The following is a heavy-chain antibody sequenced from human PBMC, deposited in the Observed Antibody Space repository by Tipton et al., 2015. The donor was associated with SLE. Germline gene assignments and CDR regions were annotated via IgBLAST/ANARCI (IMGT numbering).Heavy chain of an antibody. CDR3: ARVSAWYYFDT. CDR1: GFTFSNYW. V-gene: IGHV3-74*01. CDR2: INIDGINT. J-gene: IGHJ4*02. Sequence: GSLRLSCAASGFTFSNYWMHWVRQVPGKGLVWVSRINIDGINTGYADSVKGRFTISRDNAKNTLYLQLNSLGAEDTAVYYCARVSAWYYFDTWGQGTLVTVSS. D-gene: IGHD6-19*01.